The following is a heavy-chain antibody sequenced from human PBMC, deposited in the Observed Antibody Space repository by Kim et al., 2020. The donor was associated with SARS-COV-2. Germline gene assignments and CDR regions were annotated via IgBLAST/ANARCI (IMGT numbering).Heavy chain of an antibody. Sequence: SETLSLTCTVSGGSISSGHFYWGWIRQPPGKGLEWIGNILSTANTYYNPSLKSRVTIFIDTSKNQFSLRVTSVTAADTAVYYCARPHSGRGGGAWFDPWGQGTLVTVSS. V-gene: IGHV4-39*01. J-gene: IGHJ5*02. D-gene: IGHD6-19*01. CDR2: ILSTANT. CDR3: ARPHSGRGGGAWFDP. CDR1: GGSISSGHFY.